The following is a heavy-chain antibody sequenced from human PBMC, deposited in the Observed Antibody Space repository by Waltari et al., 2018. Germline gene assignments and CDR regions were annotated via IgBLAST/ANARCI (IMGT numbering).Heavy chain of an antibody. CDR3: AKEEEQWLRLRADAFDI. Sequence: QVQLVESGGGVVQPGGSLRLSCAASGFTFSSYGMHWVRQAPGKGLEWVAFIRYDGSNKYYADSVKGRFTISRDNSKNTLYLQMNSLRAEDTAVYYCAKEEEQWLRLRADAFDIWGQGTMVTVSS. CDR1: GFTFSSYG. D-gene: IGHD3-22*01. V-gene: IGHV3-30*02. CDR2: IRYDGSNK. J-gene: IGHJ3*02.